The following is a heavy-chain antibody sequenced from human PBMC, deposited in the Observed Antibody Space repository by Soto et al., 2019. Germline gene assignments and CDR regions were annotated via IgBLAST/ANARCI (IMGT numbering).Heavy chain of an antibody. CDR2: IIPIFGTA. Sequence: ASVKVSCKASGGTFSSDAISWVRQAPGQGLEWMGGIIPIFGTANYAQKFQGRVTITADESTSTAYMELSSLRSEDTAVYYCARELHYGSGSYYKGSYYYGMDVWGQGTTVTVSS. CDR1: GGTFSSDA. D-gene: IGHD3-10*01. J-gene: IGHJ6*02. V-gene: IGHV1-69*13. CDR3: ARELHYGSGSYYKGSYYYGMDV.